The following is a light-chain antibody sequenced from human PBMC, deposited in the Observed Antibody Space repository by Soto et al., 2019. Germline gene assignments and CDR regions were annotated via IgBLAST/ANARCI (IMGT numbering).Light chain of an antibody. CDR3: ASWDDSLSVV. Sequence: QSVLTQPPSASGTPGQRVTISCSGSSSNIGSNYVYWYQQLPGTAPNLLIYSNNQRPSGVPDRFSGSKSGTSASLAISGLRSEDEADYYCASWDDSLSVVFGGGTQLTVL. J-gene: IGLJ3*02. CDR2: SNN. CDR1: SSNIGSNY. V-gene: IGLV1-47*02.